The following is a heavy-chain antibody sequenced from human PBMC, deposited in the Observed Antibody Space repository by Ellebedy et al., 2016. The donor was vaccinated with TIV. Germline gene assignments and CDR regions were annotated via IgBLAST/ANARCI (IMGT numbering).Heavy chain of an antibody. CDR3: ARWSYGSGSYSDY. V-gene: IGHV5-51*01. J-gene: IGHJ4*02. CDR2: IYPGDSDT. CDR1: GYSFTSYW. D-gene: IGHD3-10*01. Sequence: PGGSLRLSCKGSGYSFTSYWIGWVRQMPGKGLEWMGIIYPGDSDTRYSPSFQGQVTISADKSISTAYLQWSSLKASDTAMCYCARWSYGSGSYSDYWGQGTLVTVSS.